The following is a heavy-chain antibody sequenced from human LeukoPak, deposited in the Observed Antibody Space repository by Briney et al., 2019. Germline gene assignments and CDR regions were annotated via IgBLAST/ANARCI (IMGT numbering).Heavy chain of an antibody. J-gene: IGHJ4*02. V-gene: IGHV3-49*04. CDR3: SRDVDTFDY. D-gene: IGHD5-18*01. Sequence: GGSLRLSCTASGFTSSDYAMNWVRQAPGKGLEWVGFIRSKTYGGTTEYAASVSDRFTISRDDSKSIAYLQMNSLKAEDTAVYYCSRDVDTFDYWGQGTLVTVSS. CDR2: IRSKTYGGTT. CDR1: GFTSSDYA.